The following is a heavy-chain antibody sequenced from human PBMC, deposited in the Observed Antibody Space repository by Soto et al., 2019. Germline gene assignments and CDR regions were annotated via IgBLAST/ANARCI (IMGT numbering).Heavy chain of an antibody. CDR1: GGSISSGDYY. V-gene: IGHV4-30-4*01. CDR3: ARARGTTNIAAAVRY. D-gene: IGHD6-13*01. CDR2: IYYSGST. J-gene: IGHJ4*02. Sequence: SETLSLTCTVSGGSISSGDYYWSWIRQPPGKGLEWIGYIYYSGSTYYNPSLKSRVTISVDTSKNQFSLKLSSVTAADTAVYYCARARGTTNIAAAVRYWGQGTLVTVSS.